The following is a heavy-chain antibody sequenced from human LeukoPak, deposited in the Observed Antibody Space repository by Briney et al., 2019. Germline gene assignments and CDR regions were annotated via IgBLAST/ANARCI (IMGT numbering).Heavy chain of an antibody. CDR3: ARAELSACLYPFDY. CDR2: INSDGSST. CDR1: GFTFRTYW. Sequence: GGSLRLSCAASGFTFRTYWMHWVRQAPGKGLVWVSRINSDGSSTSYADSVKGRFSISRDNAKNTLYLQMNSLRAEDTAVYYCARAELSACLYPFDYWGQGTLVTVSS. J-gene: IGHJ4*02. V-gene: IGHV3-74*01. D-gene: IGHD1-26*01.